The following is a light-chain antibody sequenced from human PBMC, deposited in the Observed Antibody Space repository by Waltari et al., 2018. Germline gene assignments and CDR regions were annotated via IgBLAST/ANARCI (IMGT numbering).Light chain of an antibody. CDR3: QQSYSTPQMYT. CDR2: AAS. V-gene: IGKV1-39*01. CDR1: QSVSDY. Sequence: DIQMTQSPSYLSASLGDRVTITCRASQSVSDYLNWYQQKPGKAPKLLIYAASSLQSGVPSRFSGSGSGTDFTLTISSLQPEDFATYYCQQSYSTPQMYTFGQGTKLEIK. J-gene: IGKJ2*01.